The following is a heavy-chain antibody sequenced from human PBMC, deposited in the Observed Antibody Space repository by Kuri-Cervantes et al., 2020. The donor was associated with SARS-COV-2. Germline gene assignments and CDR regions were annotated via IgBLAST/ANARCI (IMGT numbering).Heavy chain of an antibody. D-gene: IGHD3-3*01. V-gene: IGHV1-2*02. CDR1: AYTFTGYY. J-gene: IGHJ4*02. Sequence: ASVKVSCKASAYTFTGYYMHWVRQAPGQGLEWMGWINPNSGGTNYAQKFQGRVTMTRDTSISTAYMELSRLRSDDTAVYYCARAKSGGVPYYFDYWGQGTLVTVSS. CDR2: INPNSGGT. CDR3: ARAKSGGVPYYFDY.